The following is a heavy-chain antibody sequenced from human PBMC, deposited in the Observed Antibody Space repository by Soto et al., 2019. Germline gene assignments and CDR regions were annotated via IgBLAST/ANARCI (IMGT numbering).Heavy chain of an antibody. CDR1: GGSISRSGSF. CDR3: AKSSRSYFDS. Sequence: SETLSLTCTVSGGSISRSGSFWSWIRQHPGKGLGWTGYIYDSGSTYYSPSLKRRVSLSVGTSKNQFSLNLTSVTAADTAMHYCAKSSRSYFDSWGQGTLVTVSS. J-gene: IGHJ4*02. V-gene: IGHV4-31*03. CDR2: IYDSGST.